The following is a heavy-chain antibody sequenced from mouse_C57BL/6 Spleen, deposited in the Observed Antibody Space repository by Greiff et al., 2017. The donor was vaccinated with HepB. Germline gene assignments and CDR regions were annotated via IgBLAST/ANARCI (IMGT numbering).Heavy chain of an antibody. Sequence: EVKLQQSGPGLVKPSQSLSLTCSVTGYSITSGYYWNWIRQFPGNKLEWMGYISYDGSNNYNPSLKNRISITRDTSKNQFFLKLNSVTTEDTATYYCAREGAYYGAMDYWGQGTSVTVSS. CDR2: ISYDGSN. V-gene: IGHV3-6*01. CDR3: AREGAYYGAMDY. D-gene: IGHD2-10*01. J-gene: IGHJ4*01. CDR1: GYSITSGYY.